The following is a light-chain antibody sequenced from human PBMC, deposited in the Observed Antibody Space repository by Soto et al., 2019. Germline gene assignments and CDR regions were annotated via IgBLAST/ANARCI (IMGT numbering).Light chain of an antibody. Sequence: DIQLTQSPSSLSSSVGDRVTITCRASQNVLTYLTWYQQRPGKAPKFLIYAASSLQDGVPSRFSGSESGTEFTLTINNLQPEDVAIYYCQQSYNAPRTFGQGTKLEIK. CDR3: QQSYNAPRT. V-gene: IGKV1-39*01. CDR1: QNVLTY. J-gene: IGKJ2*02. CDR2: AAS.